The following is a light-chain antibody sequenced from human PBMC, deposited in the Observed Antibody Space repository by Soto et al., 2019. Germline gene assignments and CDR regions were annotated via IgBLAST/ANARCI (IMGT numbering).Light chain of an antibody. CDR2: AAS. V-gene: IGKV1-9*01. CDR1: QGISSY. Sequence: EIKLTQCPSFLAESVGYMVAITCRGSQGISSYLAWYQQKPGKAPKLLIYAASTLQSGVPSRFSGSGSGTEFTLTISCLQSEDFATYYCQQYYSYPALTFGGGHKGDIK. J-gene: IGKJ4*01. CDR3: QQYYSYPALT.